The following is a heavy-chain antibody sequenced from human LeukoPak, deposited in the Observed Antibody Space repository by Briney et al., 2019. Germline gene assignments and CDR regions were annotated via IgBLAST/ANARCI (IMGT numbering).Heavy chain of an antibody. CDR1: GFTFSSYE. CDR2: ISSSGSTI. CDR3: ARDRVSGSGSIDY. J-gene: IGHJ4*02. V-gene: IGHV3-48*03. D-gene: IGHD3-10*01. Sequence: PGGSLRLSCAASGFTFSSYEMNWVRQAPGKGLEWVSYISSSGSTIYYADSVKGRFTISRDNAKKSLQLQMTSLRVEDTAVYYCARDRVSGSGSIDYWGQGTLVTVSS.